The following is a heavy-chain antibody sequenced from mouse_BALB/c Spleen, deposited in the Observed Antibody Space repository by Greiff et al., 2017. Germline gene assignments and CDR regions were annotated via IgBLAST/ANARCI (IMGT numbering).Heavy chain of an antibody. D-gene: IGHD2-4*01. CDR1: GLNIKDTY. CDR2: IDPANGNT. J-gene: IGHJ3*01. V-gene: IGHV14-3*02. CDR3: ARGTMITTGFAY. Sequence: VHVKQSGAELVKPGASVKLSCTASGLNIKDTYMHWVKQRPEQGLEWIGRIDPANGNTKYDPKFQGKATITADTSSNTAYLQLSSLTSEDTAVYYCARGTMITTGFAYWGQGTLATVSA.